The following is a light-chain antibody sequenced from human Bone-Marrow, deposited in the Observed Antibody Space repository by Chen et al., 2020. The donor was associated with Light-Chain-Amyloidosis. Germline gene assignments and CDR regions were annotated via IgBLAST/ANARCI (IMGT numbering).Light chain of an antibody. CDR1: RSNIGAGYD. V-gene: IGLV1-40*01. CDR2: GNN. J-gene: IGLJ2*01. Sequence: QSLLTQPPSVSVAPGQRVTISCSGSRSNIGAGYDVHWYQQLPGIAPKLFIYGNNNRPSGVPDRFSGSKSGTSASLAITGLQAEDEADYYCQSYDLSLYGAVFGGGTRVTVL. CDR3: QSYDLSLYGAV.